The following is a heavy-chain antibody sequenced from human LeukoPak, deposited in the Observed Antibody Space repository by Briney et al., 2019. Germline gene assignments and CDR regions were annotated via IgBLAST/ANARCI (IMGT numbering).Heavy chain of an antibody. J-gene: IGHJ2*01. D-gene: IGHD4-17*01. CDR1: GYTFTSYG. CDR3: ARETSDYGDYAPWYFDL. V-gene: IGHV1-18*01. Sequence: GASVKVSCKASGYTFTSYGISWVRHARGQGLEWVGCISAYNGNTNYAQKLQGRVTMTTDTSTSTAYMELRSLRSDDTAVYYCARETSDYGDYAPWYFDLWGRGTLVTVSS. CDR2: ISAYNGNT.